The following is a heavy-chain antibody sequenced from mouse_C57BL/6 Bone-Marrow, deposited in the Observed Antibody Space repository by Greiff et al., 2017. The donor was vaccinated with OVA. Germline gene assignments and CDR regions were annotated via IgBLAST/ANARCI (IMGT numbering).Heavy chain of an antibody. CDR3: AGYYGTPFAY. D-gene: IGHD1-1*01. CDR1: GYAFTNYL. V-gene: IGHV1-54*01. J-gene: IGHJ3*01. Sequence: QVQLQQSGAELVRPGPSVKVSCKASGYAFTNYLIEWVKQRPGQGLEWIGVINPGSGGTNYNEKFKGKATLTADKSSSTAYMQLSSLTSEDSAVYFCAGYYGTPFAYWGQGTLVTVSA. CDR2: INPGSGGT.